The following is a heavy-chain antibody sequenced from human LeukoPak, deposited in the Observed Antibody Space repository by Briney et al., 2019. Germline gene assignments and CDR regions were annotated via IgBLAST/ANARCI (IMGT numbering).Heavy chain of an antibody. J-gene: IGHJ6*02. CDR2: IWYDGSNK. CDR3: ARDDSSGYYPYYYYGMDV. Sequence: PGGSLRLSCAASGFTFSSYAMHWVRQAPGKGLEWVAVIWYDGSNKYYADSVKGRFTISRDNSKNTLYLQMNSLRAEDTAVYYCARDDSSGYYPYYYYGMDVWGQGTTVTVS. CDR1: GFTFSSYA. V-gene: IGHV3-33*08. D-gene: IGHD3-22*01.